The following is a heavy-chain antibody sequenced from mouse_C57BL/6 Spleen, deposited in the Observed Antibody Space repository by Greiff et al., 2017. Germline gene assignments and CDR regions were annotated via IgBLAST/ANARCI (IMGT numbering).Heavy chain of an antibody. CDR3: AGTSYAMDY. D-gene: IGHD3-3*01. V-gene: IGHV1-55*01. Sequence: QVQLQQPGAELVKPRASVKMSCKASGYTFTSYWITWVKQRPGQGLEWIGDIYPGSGSTNYNEKFKSKATLTVDTSSRTAYMQLSSLTSEDSAVDYCAGTSYAMDYWGQGTSVTVSS. J-gene: IGHJ4*01. CDR1: GYTFTSYW. CDR2: IYPGSGST.